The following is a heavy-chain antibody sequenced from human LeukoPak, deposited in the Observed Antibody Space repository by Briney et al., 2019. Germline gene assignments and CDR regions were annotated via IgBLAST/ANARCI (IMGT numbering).Heavy chain of an antibody. V-gene: IGHV3-48*04. CDR1: GFTFSSYS. D-gene: IGHD5-18*01. Sequence: GGSLRLSCAASGFTFSSYSMNWVRQAPGKGLEWVSYISSSSSTIYYADSVKGRFTISRDNAKNSLYLQMNSLRAEDTAVYYCARWDVDTAPYGMDVWGQGTTVTVSS. CDR2: ISSSSSTI. J-gene: IGHJ6*02. CDR3: ARWDVDTAPYGMDV.